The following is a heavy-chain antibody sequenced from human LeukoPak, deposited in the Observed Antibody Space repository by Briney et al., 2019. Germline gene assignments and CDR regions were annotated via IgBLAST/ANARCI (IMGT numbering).Heavy chain of an antibody. D-gene: IGHD3-22*01. CDR1: GGSFSGYY. J-gene: IGHJ4*02. CDR3: ARVGAYDSSGMLDY. Sequence: SETLSLTCAFYGGSFSGYYWSWIRQPPGKGLEWIGEINHSGSTNYNPSLKSRVTISVDTSKNQFSLKLSSVTAADTAVYYCARVGAYDSSGMLDYWGQGTLVTVSS. CDR2: INHSGST. V-gene: IGHV4-34*01.